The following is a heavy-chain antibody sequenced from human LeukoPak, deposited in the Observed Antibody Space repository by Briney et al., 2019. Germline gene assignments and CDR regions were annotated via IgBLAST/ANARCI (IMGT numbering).Heavy chain of an antibody. J-gene: IGHJ4*02. V-gene: IGHV3-7*01. CDR3: ARSGSGYFDY. Sequence: GGSLRLSRAASGITLSVYWMSWVRQAPGKGLEWVANIKQDGSEKYYRDSVQGRFNISRDNAKNSLYLQMNSLRAEDTAVYYCARSGSGYFDYWGQGSLVTVSS. CDR1: GITLSVYW. CDR2: IKQDGSEK.